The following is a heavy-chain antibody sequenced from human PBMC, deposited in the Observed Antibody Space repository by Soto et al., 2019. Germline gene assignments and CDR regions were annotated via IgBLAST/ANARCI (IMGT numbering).Heavy chain of an antibody. CDR3: AREAHTYGGNDKGRLDY. CDR2: IYYSGST. J-gene: IGHJ4*02. D-gene: IGHD4-17*01. Sequence: PSETLSLTCTVSGGSISSGGYYWSWIRQHPGKGLEWIGYIYYSGSTYYNPSLKSRVTISVDTSKNQFSLKLSSVTAADTAVYYCAREAHTYGGNDKGRLDYWGQGTLVTVSS. V-gene: IGHV4-31*03. CDR1: GGSISSGGYY.